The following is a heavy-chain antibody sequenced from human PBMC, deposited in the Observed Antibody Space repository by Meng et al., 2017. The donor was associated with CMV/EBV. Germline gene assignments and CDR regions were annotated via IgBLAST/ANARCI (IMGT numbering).Heavy chain of an antibody. CDR3: ASERRSPNWFDP. CDR2: IIPIFGTA. V-gene: IGHV1-69*05. CDR1: GGTFSSYA. Sequence: SVKVSCKASGGTFSSYAISWVRQAPGQGLEWMGGIIPIFGTANYAQKFQGRVTIITDESTSTAYMELSSLRSEDTAVYYCASERRSPNWFDPWGQGTLVTVSS. J-gene: IGHJ5*02. D-gene: IGHD3-10*01.